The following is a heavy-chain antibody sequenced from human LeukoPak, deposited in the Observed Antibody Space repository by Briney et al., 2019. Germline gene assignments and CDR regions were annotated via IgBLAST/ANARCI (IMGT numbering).Heavy chain of an antibody. CDR1: GYTFTSYY. Sequence: ASVTVSCTASGYTFTSYYMHWVRQAPGQGLEWMGIINPSGGSTIYAQKFQGRVTMTEDTSTDTAYMELSSLRSEDTAVYYCATSGMDVWGQGTTVTVSS. CDR2: INPSGGST. CDR3: ATSGMDV. J-gene: IGHJ6*02. V-gene: IGHV1-46*01.